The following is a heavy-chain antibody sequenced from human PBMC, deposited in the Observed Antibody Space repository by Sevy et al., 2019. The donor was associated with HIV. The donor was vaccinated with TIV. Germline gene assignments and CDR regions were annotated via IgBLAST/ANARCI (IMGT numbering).Heavy chain of an antibody. Sequence: GGSLRLSCAASGFTFSSYAMSWVRQAPGKGLEWVSAISGSGGSTYYADSVKGRFTISRDNSKNTLYLQMNSLRAEDTAVYYCAKVVRDDYGSGSYYWFDYWGQGTLVTVSS. CDR1: GFTFSSYA. CDR2: ISGSGGST. CDR3: AKVVRDDYGSGSYYWFDY. V-gene: IGHV3-23*01. J-gene: IGHJ4*02. D-gene: IGHD3-10*01.